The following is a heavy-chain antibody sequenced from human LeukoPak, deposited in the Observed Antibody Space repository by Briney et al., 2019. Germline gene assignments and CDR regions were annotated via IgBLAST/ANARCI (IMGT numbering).Heavy chain of an antibody. CDR3: ARRHVEYSSSSDPYYFDY. D-gene: IGHD6-6*01. CDR1: GGSISSYY. Sequence: SETLSLTCTVSGGSISSYYWTWIRQPPGKGLEWIGSLYYSGSTNYNPSLKSRVTISVDTSKNQFSLKLSSVTAADTAVYYCARRHVEYSSSSDPYYFDYWGQGTLLTVSS. CDR2: LYYSGST. J-gene: IGHJ4*02. V-gene: IGHV4-59*01.